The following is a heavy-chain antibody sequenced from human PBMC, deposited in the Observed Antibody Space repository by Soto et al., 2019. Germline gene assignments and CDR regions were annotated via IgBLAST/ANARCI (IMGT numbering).Heavy chain of an antibody. Sequence: QVHLVQSGAEVKKPGASVKVSCKGSGYAFTTYGITWVRQDRGQGLEWMGWISAHNGNTNNAQKLQGRVTVTRDTSTSTAYMELRSLRSDDTAVYYCARGRYGDYWGQGALVTVSS. V-gene: IGHV1-18*01. J-gene: IGHJ4*02. CDR1: GYAFTTYG. CDR3: ARGRYGDY. CDR2: ISAHNGNT. D-gene: IGHD1-1*01.